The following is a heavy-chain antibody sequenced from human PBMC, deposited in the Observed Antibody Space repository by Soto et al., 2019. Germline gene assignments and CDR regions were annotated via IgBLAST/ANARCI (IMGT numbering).Heavy chain of an antibody. J-gene: IGHJ4*02. CDR2: LVPIVDTS. Sequence: QVQLVQSGAEVRQPASSVKVSCKTSGGTFSSYAISWVRQAPGQGLEWMGGLVPIVDTSTYAQKFQGRVTITADESTSTVHMELSSLRSDDTAVYYCVSVVAIPGYPDNWGQGTLVTVSS. CDR3: VSVVAIPGYPDN. V-gene: IGHV1-69*12. CDR1: GGTFSSYA. D-gene: IGHD5-12*01.